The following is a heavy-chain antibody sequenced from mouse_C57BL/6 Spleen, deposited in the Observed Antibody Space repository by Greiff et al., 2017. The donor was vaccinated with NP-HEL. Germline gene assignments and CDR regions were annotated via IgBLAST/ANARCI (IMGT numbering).Heavy chain of an antibody. CDR3: ARDTGLLFAS. Sequence: EVQLQESGPGLVKPSQSLSLTCSVTGYSITSGYYWNWIRQFPGNKLEWMGYISYDGSNNYNPSLKNRISITRDTSKNQFFLKLNSVTTEDTATYDCARDTGLLFASGGQGPLVTVSA. V-gene: IGHV3-6*01. CDR2: ISYDGSN. D-gene: IGHD1-1*01. J-gene: IGHJ3*01. CDR1: GYSITSGYY.